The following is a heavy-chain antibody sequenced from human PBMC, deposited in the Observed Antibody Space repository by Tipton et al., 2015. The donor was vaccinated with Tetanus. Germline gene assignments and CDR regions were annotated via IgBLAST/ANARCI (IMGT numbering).Heavy chain of an antibody. CDR3: ARLIYNSGRTPHYYFDY. D-gene: IGHD6-19*01. J-gene: IGHJ4*02. V-gene: IGHV4-4*02. Sequence: TLSLTCAVSGGSISSSNWWSWVRQPPGKGLEWIGAIYHRGSTNYNPSLKSRVTISVDKSKNQFSLKLSSVTAADTAVYYCARLIYNSGRTPHYYFDYWGQGTLVTVSS. CDR2: IYHRGST. CDR1: GGSISSSNW.